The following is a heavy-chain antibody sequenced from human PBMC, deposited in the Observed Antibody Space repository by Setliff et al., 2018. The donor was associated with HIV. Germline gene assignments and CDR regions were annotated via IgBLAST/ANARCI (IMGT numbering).Heavy chain of an antibody. V-gene: IGHV3-33*06. CDR1: GFTFNSYG. CDR3: VKDVVKFWSGSGALDF. Sequence: GGSLRLSCAASGFTFNSYGMHWVRQAPGKGLEWVALIWYDASKKEYADSVKGRFNILRDDSKKTVDLQMNSLRADGTAVYYCVKDVVKFWSGSGALDFWGPGTLVTVSS. D-gene: IGHD3-3*01. J-gene: IGHJ4*02. CDR2: IWYDASKK.